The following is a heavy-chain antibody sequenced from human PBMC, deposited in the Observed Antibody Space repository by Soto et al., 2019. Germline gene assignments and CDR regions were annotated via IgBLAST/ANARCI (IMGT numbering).Heavy chain of an antibody. Sequence: PGGCLRLSCAASVFTFSSYAVHWVRQAPDKGLEWVAVISYDGSNKYYADSVKGRFTISRDNSKNTLYLQMNSLRAEDTAVYYCATRSGSYQSYYFDYWGQGTLVTVSS. J-gene: IGHJ4*02. CDR3: ATRSGSYQSYYFDY. V-gene: IGHV3-30-3*01. CDR2: ISYDGSNK. CDR1: VFTFSSYA. D-gene: IGHD1-26*01.